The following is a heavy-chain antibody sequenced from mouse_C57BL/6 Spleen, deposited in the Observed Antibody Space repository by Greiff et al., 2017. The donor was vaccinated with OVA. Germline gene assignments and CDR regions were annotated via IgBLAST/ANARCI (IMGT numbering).Heavy chain of an antibody. Sequence: EVKLVESGGGLVKPGGSLKLSCAASGFTFSDYGMHWVRQAPEKGLEWVAYISSGSSTIYYADTVKGRFTISRDNAKNTLFLQMTSLRSEDTAMYYCAREGKSNWGYWYGDVWGTGTTVTVSS. D-gene: IGHD4-1*01. CDR3: AREGKSNWGYWYGDV. V-gene: IGHV5-17*01. CDR2: ISSGSSTI. J-gene: IGHJ1*03. CDR1: GFTFSDYG.